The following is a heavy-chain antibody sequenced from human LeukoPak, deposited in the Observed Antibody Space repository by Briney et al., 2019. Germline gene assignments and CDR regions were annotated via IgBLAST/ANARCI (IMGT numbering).Heavy chain of an antibody. Sequence: SETLSLICAVYGGSFSGYYWSWFRQPPGQALEELGEINHSERTNYNPSLKSRVTISVDTSKNQFSLKLSSVTAADTAVYYCARDRGVAYCSGGNCLTPPYDYWGQGTLGTVSS. CDR3: ARDRGVAYCSGGNCLTPPYDY. J-gene: IGHJ4*02. CDR1: GGSFSGYY. CDR2: INHSERT. D-gene: IGHD2-15*01. V-gene: IGHV4-34*01.